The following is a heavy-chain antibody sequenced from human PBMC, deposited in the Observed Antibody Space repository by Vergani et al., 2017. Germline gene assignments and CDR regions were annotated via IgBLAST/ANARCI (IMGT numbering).Heavy chain of an antibody. V-gene: IGHV3-48*04. CDR2: ISSSGSTI. CDR1: GFTFSNYA. D-gene: IGHD3-3*01. Sequence: EVQLLESGGGLVQPGGSLRLSCAASGFTFSNYAMSWVRQAPGKGLEWVSYISSSGSTIYYADSVKGRFTISRDNAKNSLYLQMNSLRAEDTAVYYCARDASFYDFWSGWRTLYYMDVWGKGTTVTVSS. CDR3: ARDASFYDFWSGWRTLYYMDV. J-gene: IGHJ6*03.